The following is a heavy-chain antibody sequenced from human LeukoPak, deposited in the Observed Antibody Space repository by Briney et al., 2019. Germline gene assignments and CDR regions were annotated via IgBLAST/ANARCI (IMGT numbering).Heavy chain of an antibody. CDR1: VGSFSNHY. CDR2: IYHTGST. J-gene: IGHJ5*02. D-gene: IGHD1-7*01. V-gene: IGHV4-59*11. CDR3: ARGNYVDWFDP. Sequence: SETLSLTCTVSVGSFSNHYWSWIRQPPGKGLEWIGYIYHTGSTNYNPSLKSRVTISVDTSKNQFSLKLSSVTAADTAVYYCARGNYVDWFDPWGQGTQVTVSS.